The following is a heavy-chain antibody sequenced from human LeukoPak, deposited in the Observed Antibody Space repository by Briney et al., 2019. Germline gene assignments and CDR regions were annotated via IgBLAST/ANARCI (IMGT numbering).Heavy chain of an antibody. CDR1: GFTFSSYW. D-gene: IGHD6-19*01. CDR3: VRGGWYLYDALDI. J-gene: IGHJ3*02. V-gene: IGHV3-74*01. Sequence: GGSLRLSCAASGFTFSSYWMHWVRQAPGKGLVWVSRINSDGSSTIYADSVKGRFTISRDNAKNTLYLQMNSLRVEDTAVYYCVRGGWYLYDALDIWGQGTLVTVSS. CDR2: INSDGSST.